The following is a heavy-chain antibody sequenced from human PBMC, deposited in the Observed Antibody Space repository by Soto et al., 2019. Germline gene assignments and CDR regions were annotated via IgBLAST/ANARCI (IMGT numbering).Heavy chain of an antibody. V-gene: IGHV3-74*01. D-gene: IGHD1-26*01. CDR2: INGDESST. J-gene: IGHJ4*02. Sequence: GGSLRLSCAASGFTFSSYWMHWVRQAPGKGLVWVSRINGDESSTSYADSVKGRFTISRDNAKNTLFLQMNSLRAEDTAVYYCARGLSGSYYFDYWGQGTLVTVSS. CDR3: ARGLSGSYYFDY. CDR1: GFTFSSYW.